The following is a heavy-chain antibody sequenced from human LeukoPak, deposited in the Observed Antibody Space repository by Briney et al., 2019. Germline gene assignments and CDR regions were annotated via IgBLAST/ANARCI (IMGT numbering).Heavy chain of an antibody. Sequence: SETLSLTCNVLGGSIRSSNYYWGWIRQPPGKGLEWIGSIYYSGSTYYNPSLKGRGTMSVDTSNNQFSLKLTSATATDSAVYYCVRLFYYDSRGPPSWGQGTLVTVSS. D-gene: IGHD3-22*01. CDR1: GGSIRSSNYY. J-gene: IGHJ5*02. CDR2: IYYSGST. CDR3: VRLFYYDSRGPPS. V-gene: IGHV4-39*01.